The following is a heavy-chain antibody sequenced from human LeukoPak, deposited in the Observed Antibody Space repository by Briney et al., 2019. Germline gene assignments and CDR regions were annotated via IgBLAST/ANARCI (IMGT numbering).Heavy chain of an antibody. Sequence: SETLSLTCTVSGGSISSYYWSWIRQPPGKGLEWIGYIYYSGSTNYNPSLKSRVTISVDTSKNQFSLKLSSVTAADTAVYYCVHSSSWYIGYWGQGTLVTVSS. CDR2: IYYSGST. V-gene: IGHV4-59*12. J-gene: IGHJ4*02. D-gene: IGHD6-13*01. CDR1: GGSISSYY. CDR3: VHSSSWYIGY.